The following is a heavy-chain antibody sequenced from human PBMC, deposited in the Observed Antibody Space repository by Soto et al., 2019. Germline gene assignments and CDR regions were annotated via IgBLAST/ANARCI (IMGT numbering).Heavy chain of an antibody. V-gene: IGHV3-53*01. D-gene: IGHD3-10*01. CDR2: IYSGGYT. CDR1: GFTVSNNY. CDR3: APARGGGGY. J-gene: IGHJ4*02. Sequence: EVQLVESGGGLIQPGGSLRLSCAVSGFTVSNNYMSWVRQAPGKGLEGVSVIYSGGYTAYGDSVKGRFTISRDNSKNTIYLKIKALGSDDPAVYYGAPARGGGGYWGQGTLVTVSS.